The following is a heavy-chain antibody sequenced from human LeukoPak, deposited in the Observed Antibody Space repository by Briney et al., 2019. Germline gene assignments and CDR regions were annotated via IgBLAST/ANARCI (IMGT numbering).Heavy chain of an antibody. D-gene: IGHD2-21*02. CDR3: ATPCGGDCYSGFFDY. CDR1: GFTFTSYS. Sequence: GGSLRLSCAASGFTFTSYSMSWVRQAPGKGLEWVSAISGSGGSTYYADSVKGRFTISRDNSKNTLYLQMNSLRAEDTAVYYCATPCGGDCYSGFFDYWGQGTLVTVSS. J-gene: IGHJ4*02. V-gene: IGHV3-23*01. CDR2: ISGSGGST.